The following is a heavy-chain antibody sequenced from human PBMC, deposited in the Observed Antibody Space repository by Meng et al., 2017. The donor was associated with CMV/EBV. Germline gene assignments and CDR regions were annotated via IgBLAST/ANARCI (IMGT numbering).Heavy chain of an antibody. Sequence: GGSLRLSCAASGFTFSSYEMNWVRQAPGKGLEWVSSISSSGNTIYYGDSVKGRFTISRDNAKNSLYLQMNRLRGEGTAVYYRARENGGVIIPYDAFDIWGQGTMVTVSS. D-gene: IGHD3-3*01. CDR2: ISSSGNTI. V-gene: IGHV3-48*03. CDR3: ARENGGVIIPYDAFDI. J-gene: IGHJ3*02. CDR1: GFTFSSYE.